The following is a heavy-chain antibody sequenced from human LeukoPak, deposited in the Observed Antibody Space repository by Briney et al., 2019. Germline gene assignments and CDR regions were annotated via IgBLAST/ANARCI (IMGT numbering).Heavy chain of an antibody. V-gene: IGHV4-59*01. CDR2: IHYSGST. D-gene: IGHD1-26*01. CDR3: VKRAGTYFDY. Sequence: PSETLSLTCTVSGGSMTGYYWSRIRQPPGKELEYIGYIHYSGSTNYNPSLNSRATTSIDTSKNQFSLRLSSVSAADTALYYCVKRAGTYFDYWGQGILVTVSS. CDR1: GGSMTGYY. J-gene: IGHJ4*02.